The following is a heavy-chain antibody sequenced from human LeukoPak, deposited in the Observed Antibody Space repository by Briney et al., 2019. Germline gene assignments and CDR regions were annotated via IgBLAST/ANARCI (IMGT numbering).Heavy chain of an antibody. CDR3: AREYSGYGSDY. CDR2: INPSGGST. J-gene: IGHJ4*02. CDR1: GYTFTSYY. D-gene: IGHD5-12*01. Sequence: ASVKVSCKASGYTFTSYYMHWVRQAPGQGLEWIGIINPSGGSTSYAQKFQGRVTMTRDTSTSTVYMELSSLRSEDTAVYYCAREYSGYGSDYWGQGTLVTVSS. V-gene: IGHV1-46*03.